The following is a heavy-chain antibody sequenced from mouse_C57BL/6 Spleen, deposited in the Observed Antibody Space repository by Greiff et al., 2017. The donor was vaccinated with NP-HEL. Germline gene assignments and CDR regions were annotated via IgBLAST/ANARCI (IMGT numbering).Heavy chain of an antibody. Sequence: QVQLQQPGAELVKPGASVKLSCKASGYTFTSYWMHWVKQRPGQGLEWIGMIHPNSGSTNYNEKFKSKATLTVDKSSSTAYMQLSSLTSEDTAVYYWARWPSSYRYYVDYWGQGTTLTVSS. CDR2: IHPNSGST. J-gene: IGHJ2*01. D-gene: IGHD1-1*01. CDR3: ARWPSSYRYYVDY. CDR1: GYTFTSYW. V-gene: IGHV1-64*01.